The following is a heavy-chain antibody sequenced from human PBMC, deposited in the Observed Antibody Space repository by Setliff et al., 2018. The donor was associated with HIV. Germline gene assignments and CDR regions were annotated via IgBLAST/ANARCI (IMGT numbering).Heavy chain of an antibody. CDR1: GFTFSSYA. V-gene: IGHV3-23*01. CDR3: AKGFECGGDCYSAFDY. CDR2: ISGSGGST. Sequence: GGSLRLSCAASGFTFSSYAMSWVRQAPGKGLGWVSAISGSGGSTYYADSVKGRFTISRDNSENTLYLQMNSLRAEDTAVYYCAKGFECGGDCYSAFDYWGQGNLVTVSS. D-gene: IGHD2-21*02. J-gene: IGHJ4*02.